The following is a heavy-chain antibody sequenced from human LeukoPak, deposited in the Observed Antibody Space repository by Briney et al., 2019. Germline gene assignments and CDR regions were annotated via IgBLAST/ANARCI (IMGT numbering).Heavy chain of an antibody. CDR2: IIPIFGTA. D-gene: IGHD2-2*01. CDR3: ASRGSAVHYYYYYMDV. Sequence: SVKVSCKASGGTFSSYAISWVRQAPGQGLEWMGGIIPIFGTANYAQKFQGRVTITADKSTSTAYMELSSLRSEDTAVYYCASRGSAVHYYYYYMDVWGKGTTVTVSS. CDR1: GGTFSSYA. V-gene: IGHV1-69*06. J-gene: IGHJ6*03.